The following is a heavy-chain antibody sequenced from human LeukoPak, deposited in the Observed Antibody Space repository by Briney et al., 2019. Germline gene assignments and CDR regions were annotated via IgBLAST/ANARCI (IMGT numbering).Heavy chain of an antibody. Sequence: ASVKVSCKASGYTFTGYYMHWVRQAPGQGLEWMGWINPNSGGTNYAQKFQGRVTMTRDTSISTAYMELSSLRSEDTAVYYCARVGYYGSGDDALDIWGQGTMVTVSS. V-gene: IGHV1-2*02. CDR3: ARVGYYGSGDDALDI. CDR1: GYTFTGYY. D-gene: IGHD3-10*01. J-gene: IGHJ3*02. CDR2: INPNSGGT.